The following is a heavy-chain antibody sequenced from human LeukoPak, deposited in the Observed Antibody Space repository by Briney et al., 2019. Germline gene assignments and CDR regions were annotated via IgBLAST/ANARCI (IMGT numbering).Heavy chain of an antibody. CDR2: IIPIFGTA. CDR1: GGTFSSYA. V-gene: IGHV1-69*05. D-gene: IGHD3-22*01. J-gene: IGHJ4*02. CDR3: ARDKSWGITMIVDDY. Sequence: SVKVSCKASGGTFSSYAISWVRQAPGQGLEWMGRIIPIFGTANYAQKFQGRVTITTDESTSTAYMELSSLRSEDTAVYYCARDKSWGITMIVDDYWGQGTLVAVSS.